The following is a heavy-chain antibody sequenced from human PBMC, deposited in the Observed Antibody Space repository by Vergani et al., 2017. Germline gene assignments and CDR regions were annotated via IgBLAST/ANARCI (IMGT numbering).Heavy chain of an antibody. Sequence: QVQLQESGPGLVKPSETLSLTCTVSGGSISSYYWSWIRQPPGKGLEWIGEINHSGSTNYNPSLKSRVTISVDTSKNQFSLKLSSVTAADTAVYYCARDSYGFYYYYGMDVWGQGTTVTVSS. V-gene: IGHV4-59*12. D-gene: IGHD5-18*01. J-gene: IGHJ6*02. CDR3: ARDSYGFYYYYGMDV. CDR1: GGSISSYY. CDR2: INHSGST.